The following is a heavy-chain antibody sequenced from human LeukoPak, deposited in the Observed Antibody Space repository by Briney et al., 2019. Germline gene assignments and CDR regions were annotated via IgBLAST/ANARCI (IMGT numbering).Heavy chain of an antibody. CDR1: GFTFSSYS. V-gene: IGHV3-21*01. J-gene: IGHJ4*02. CDR2: ISSSSSYI. Sequence: GGSLRLSCAASGFTFSSYSMNWVRQAPGKGLEWVSSISSSSSYIYYADSVKGRFTISRDNAKNSLYLQMNSLRAEDTAVYYCAKDGTTYGDLDYWGQGTLVTVSS. CDR3: AKDGTTYGDLDY. D-gene: IGHD4-17*01.